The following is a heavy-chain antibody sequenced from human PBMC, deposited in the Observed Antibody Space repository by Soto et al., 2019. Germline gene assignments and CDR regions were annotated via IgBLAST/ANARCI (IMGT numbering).Heavy chain of an antibody. D-gene: IGHD3-22*01. V-gene: IGHV3-33*01. CDR3: ASGWKTPDFYDSRPIDY. CDR2: TWHDGSNI. Sequence: GGSLRLSCEASGFTFNTYGMHWVRQAPGKGLEWVAVTWHDGSNIYYSDSVNGRFTISRDNFRNTLYLQMNTLRVEGTAVYYCASGWKTPDFYDSRPIDYWGQGTLVTVSS. CDR1: GFTFNTYG. J-gene: IGHJ4*02.